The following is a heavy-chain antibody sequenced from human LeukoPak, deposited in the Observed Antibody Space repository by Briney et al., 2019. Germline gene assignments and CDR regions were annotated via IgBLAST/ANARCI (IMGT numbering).Heavy chain of an antibody. CDR1: GFTFSSYS. CDR2: ITSDNYI. D-gene: IGHD6-6*01. V-gene: IGHV3-21*01. CDR3: ARELSTGIVLDY. Sequence: GGSLRLSCAASGFTFSSYSMNWVRQAPGKGLEWVSSITSDNYIYYANSVKGRFTISRDNSKNSLCLQMDSLRAEDTAVYYCARELSTGIVLDYWGQGALVTVSS. J-gene: IGHJ4*02.